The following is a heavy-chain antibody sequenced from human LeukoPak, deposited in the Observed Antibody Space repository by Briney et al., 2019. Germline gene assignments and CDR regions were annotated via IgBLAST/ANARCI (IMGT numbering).Heavy chain of an antibody. V-gene: IGHV3-64*02. D-gene: IGHD6-19*01. Sequence: GGSLRLPCAASGFTFSNSAMYWVRQAPGKGLEFVSVISTNGDRTYYADSVKGRFTFSRDNSKNTLYLQMGSLRADDMGVYYCARGVAISSSGWYDTFDYWGQGALVTISS. CDR1: GFTFSNSA. CDR2: ISTNGDRT. CDR3: ARGVAISSSGWYDTFDY. J-gene: IGHJ4*02.